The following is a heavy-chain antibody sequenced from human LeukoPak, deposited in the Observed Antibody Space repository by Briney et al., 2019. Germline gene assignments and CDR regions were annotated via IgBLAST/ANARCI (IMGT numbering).Heavy chain of an antibody. CDR2: MYLSGTT. J-gene: IGHJ4*02. Sequence: KSSENLSLTCTVSGDSINSLGLWSWVRQPPGKGLEWIGEMYLSGTTHSNPSVKSRVTISIDKSKNQFFLNLSSVTAADTAVYYCAGLVGRYSSGLYYYYFDYWARGPWSPSPQ. D-gene: IGHD3-22*01. CDR1: GDSINSLGL. CDR3: AGLVGRYSSGLYYYYFDY. V-gene: IGHV4-4*02.